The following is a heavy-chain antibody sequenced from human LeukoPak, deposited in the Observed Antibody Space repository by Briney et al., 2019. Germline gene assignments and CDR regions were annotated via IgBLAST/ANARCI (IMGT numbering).Heavy chain of an antibody. V-gene: IGHV3-21*01. D-gene: IGHD6-13*01. CDR2: ISSSSSYI. Sequence: GGSLRLSCAASGFTFSSYSMIWVRQPPGRGREWGSSISSSSSYIYYADSVKGRFTITRDNAKNSLYLQMNSLRAEDTAVYYCASAGYSSSWYQVYWGQGTLVTVSS. CDR3: ASAGYSSSWYQVY. CDR1: GFTFSSYS. J-gene: IGHJ4*02.